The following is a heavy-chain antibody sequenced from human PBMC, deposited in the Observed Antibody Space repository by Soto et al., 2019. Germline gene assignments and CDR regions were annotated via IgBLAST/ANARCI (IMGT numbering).Heavy chain of an antibody. CDR1: GYTFTTIW. V-gene: IGHV5-51*01. Sequence: GESLKISCKTSGYTFTTIWIAWVRQMPGKGLEWMGSIYAGDSDTRYSPSFQGQVTISADKSISIAYLQWNNLKTSDTATYYCARVSYYYGMDVWGQGTTVTVS. CDR2: IYAGDSDT. CDR3: ARVSYYYGMDV. J-gene: IGHJ6*02.